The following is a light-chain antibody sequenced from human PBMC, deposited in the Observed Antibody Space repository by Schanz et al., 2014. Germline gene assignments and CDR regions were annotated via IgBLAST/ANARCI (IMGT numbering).Light chain of an antibody. CDR3: QQSYTKNAWT. CDR1: QSISSY. CDR2: AAS. Sequence: DIQMTQSPSSLSASVGDRVTITCRASQSISSYLNWYQQKPGKAPKVLIYAASSLQSGVPSRFSGSGSGTEFTLTISSLQPEDSATYYCQQSYTKNAWTFGQGTQGQIK. V-gene: IGKV1-39*01. J-gene: IGKJ1*01.